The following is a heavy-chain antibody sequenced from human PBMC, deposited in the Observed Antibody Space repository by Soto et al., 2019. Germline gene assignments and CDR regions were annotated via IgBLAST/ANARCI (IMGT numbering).Heavy chain of an antibody. V-gene: IGHV1-69*04. CDR1: GGTFSSYT. Sequence: SVKVSCKASGGTFSSYTISWVRQAPGQGLEWMGRIIPILGIANYAQKFQGRVTITADKSTSTAYMELSSLRSEDTAVYYCARDPVHSAAAGMGYYYYYMDVWGKGTTVTVSS. CDR3: ARDPVHSAAAGMGYYYYYMDV. D-gene: IGHD6-13*01. J-gene: IGHJ6*03. CDR2: IIPILGIA.